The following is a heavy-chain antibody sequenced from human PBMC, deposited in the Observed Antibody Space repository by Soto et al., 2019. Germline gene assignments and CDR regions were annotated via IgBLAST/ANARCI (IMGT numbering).Heavy chain of an antibody. D-gene: IGHD3-22*01. CDR3: AKDPTSYDSSAQFDS. CDR1: GFSFNIFA. CDR2: ISGGGGST. J-gene: IGHJ4*02. Sequence: EVKLLESGGRLVQPGGSLRLSCAASGFSFNIFAMYWVRQAPGEGLEWVSGISGGGGSTYYADSVKGRFTISRDNSNNTLYLQMNSLRAEDTAVYYCAKDPTSYDSSAQFDSWGQGTLVTVSS. V-gene: IGHV3-23*01.